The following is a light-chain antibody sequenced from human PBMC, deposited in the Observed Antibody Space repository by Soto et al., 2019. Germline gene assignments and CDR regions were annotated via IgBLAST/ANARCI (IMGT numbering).Light chain of an antibody. J-gene: IGLJ3*02. CDR1: SGHSSAA. CDR2: LNSDGSH. CDR3: QTWGV. V-gene: IGLV4-69*01. Sequence: QLVLTQSPSASASLGGSVKLTCTLSSGHSSAAIAWHQQHPRKGPRYLMRLNSDGSHTKGDGIPDRFSGSSSGAERYLTISSLQSEDEGDYYCQTWGVFGGGTKVTVL.